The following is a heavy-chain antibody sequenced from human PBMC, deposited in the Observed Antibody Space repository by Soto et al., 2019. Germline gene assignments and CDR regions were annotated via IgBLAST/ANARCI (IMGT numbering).Heavy chain of an antibody. CDR3: ARDSSSWNWFDP. CDR1: GGSISSGGYS. Sequence: SETLSLTCAVSGGSISSGGYSWSWIRQPPGKGLEWIGYIYHSGSTYYNPSLKSRVTISVDRSKNQFSLKLSSVTAADTAVYYCARDSSSWNWFDPWGQGTLVTAPQ. V-gene: IGHV4-30-2*01. J-gene: IGHJ5*02. CDR2: IYHSGST. D-gene: IGHD6-13*01.